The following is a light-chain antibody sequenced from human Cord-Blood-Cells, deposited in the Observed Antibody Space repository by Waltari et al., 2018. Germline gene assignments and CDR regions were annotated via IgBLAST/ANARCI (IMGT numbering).Light chain of an antibody. J-gene: IGKJ1*01. CDR1: QSLSRY. CDR2: AAS. Sequence: IQMTQSPSSLSASVGDRVTITCRASQSLSRYLNWYQQKPGKATKLLIYAASSLQSGVPSSFSGSGSGTDFTLTISSLQPEDFATYYCQQSYSTPRTFGQGTKVEIK. CDR3: QQSYSTPRT. V-gene: IGKV1-39*01.